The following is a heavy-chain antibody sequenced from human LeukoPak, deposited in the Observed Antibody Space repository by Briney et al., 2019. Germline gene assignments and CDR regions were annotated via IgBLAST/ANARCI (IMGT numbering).Heavy chain of an antibody. Sequence: GGSLRLSCVASGFTFSSYSMHWVRQAPGKGLEWVAFIRYDGSNKYYRDSVKGRFTISRDNSKNTLYLQMNSLRPEDTAVYYCAKDRGSSGSYYTFDYWGRGTLVTVSS. V-gene: IGHV3-30*02. CDR2: IRYDGSNK. J-gene: IGHJ4*02. CDR1: GFTFSSYS. D-gene: IGHD3-10*01. CDR3: AKDRGSSGSYYTFDY.